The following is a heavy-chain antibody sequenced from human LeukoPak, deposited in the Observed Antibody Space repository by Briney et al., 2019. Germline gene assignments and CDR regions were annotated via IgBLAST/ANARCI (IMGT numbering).Heavy chain of an antibody. J-gene: IGHJ3*02. Sequence: SQTLSLTCTVSAGSINSGDYYWSWIRQPAGKGLEWIGRIYSPGTNYNYNPSVKSRVTISIDTSKNQFSLKLISVTAADTAVYYCARGIGTSYDSSRDAFDIWGQGTMVTVSS. CDR2: IYSPGT. CDR1: AGSINSGDYY. D-gene: IGHD3-22*01. CDR3: ARGIGTSYDSSRDAFDI. V-gene: IGHV4-61*02.